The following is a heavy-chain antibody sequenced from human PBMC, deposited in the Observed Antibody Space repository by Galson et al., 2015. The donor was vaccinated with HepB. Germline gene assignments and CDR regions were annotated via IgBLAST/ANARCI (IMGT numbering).Heavy chain of an antibody. Sequence: SLRLSCAASGLTFSDYYMSWIRQAPGKGLEWVSYISSSGSTIYYADSVKGRFTISRDNAKNSLYLQMNSLRAEDTAVYYCARVSGYCSSTSCYTSFLDYWGQGTLVTVSS. CDR3: ARVSGYCSSTSCYTSFLDY. CDR2: ISSSGSTI. J-gene: IGHJ4*02. D-gene: IGHD2-2*02. V-gene: IGHV3-11*01. CDR1: GLTFSDYY.